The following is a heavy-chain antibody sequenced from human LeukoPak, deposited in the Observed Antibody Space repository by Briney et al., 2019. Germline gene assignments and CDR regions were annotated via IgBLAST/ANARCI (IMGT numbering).Heavy chain of an antibody. CDR1: AGSISSHY. CDR3: AMGPYELDV. J-gene: IGHJ4*02. V-gene: IGHV4-59*11. CDR2: IQNSGRT. D-gene: IGHD3-22*01. Sequence: PSETLSLTCSVSAGSISSHYCSWIRQPTGKGLEWIGYIQNSGRTNYNPSLKDRVAILVEASKNQFSLKLRYVPAADTAVYYCAMGPYELDVWGQGALMSVSS.